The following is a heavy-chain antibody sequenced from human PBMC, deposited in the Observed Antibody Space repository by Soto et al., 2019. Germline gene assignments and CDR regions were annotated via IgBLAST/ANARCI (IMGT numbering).Heavy chain of an antibody. D-gene: IGHD4-17*01. Sequence: QVQLQESGPGLVKPSQTLSLTCTVSGDSISSGGYYWSWIRQHPGKGLEWIGYISYSGSTYYNPSLKSRVTISVDTSKNQFSLKLSSVTAADPAVYYCARSSEATVTAFGYWGQGTLVTVSS. CDR3: ARSSEATVTAFGY. CDR2: ISYSGST. CDR1: GDSISSGGYY. J-gene: IGHJ4*02. V-gene: IGHV4-31*03.